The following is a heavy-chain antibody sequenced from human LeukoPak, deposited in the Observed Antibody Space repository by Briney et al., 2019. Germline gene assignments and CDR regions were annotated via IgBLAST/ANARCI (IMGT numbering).Heavy chain of an antibody. CDR2: INPNSGGT. J-gene: IGHJ4*02. CDR3: ARDSSGWLDY. D-gene: IGHD6-19*01. V-gene: IGHV1-2*04. Sequence: ASVKVSCKASGGTFSSYAISWVRQAPGQGLEWMGWINPNSGGTNYAQKFQGWVTMTRDTSISTAYMELSRLRSDDTAVYYCARDSSGWLDYWGQGTLVTVSS. CDR1: GGTFSSYA.